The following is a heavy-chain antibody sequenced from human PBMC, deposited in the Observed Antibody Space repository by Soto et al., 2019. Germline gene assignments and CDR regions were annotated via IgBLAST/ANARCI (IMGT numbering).Heavy chain of an antibody. D-gene: IGHD6-19*01. CDR2: IYYSGST. CDR1: GYSISSSNW. J-gene: IGHJ4*02. V-gene: IGHV4-28*01. Sequence: SETLSLTCAVSGYSISSSNWWGWIRQPPGKGLEWIGYIYYSGSTYYNPSLKSRVTMSVDTSKNQFSLKLRSVTAVDTAVYYSARIPAYSSGWNYFDYWGQGSLVTVSS. CDR3: ARIPAYSSGWNYFDY.